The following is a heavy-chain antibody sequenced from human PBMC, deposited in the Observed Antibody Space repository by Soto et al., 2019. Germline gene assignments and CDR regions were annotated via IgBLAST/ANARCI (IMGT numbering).Heavy chain of an antibody. CDR2: VYSSGTT. D-gene: IGHD3-10*01. Sequence: SETRSLNCSVSGGSINSYWWSWIRQPAGKGLEWIGRVYSSGTTDYNPSLNSRATMSVETSKNQFSLKLSSVTAADTAVYYCARDIGSFAYGEGYWGQGIQVTVSS. V-gene: IGHV4-4*07. CDR1: GGSINSYW. J-gene: IGHJ4*02. CDR3: ARDIGSFAYGEGY.